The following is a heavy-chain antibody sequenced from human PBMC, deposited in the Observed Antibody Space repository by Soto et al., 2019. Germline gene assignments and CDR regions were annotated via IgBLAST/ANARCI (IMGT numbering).Heavy chain of an antibody. CDR2: MNPNSGNT. Sequence: QVQLVQSGAEVKKPGASVKVSCKASGYTFTSYDINWVRQATGQGLEWMGWMNPNSGNTGYAQKFQGRDTMARNTSIGTAYMELGSLRPEGTAVYYCAGAGGQLVEDYYYGMDVWGQGTTVTVSS. CDR1: GYTFTSYD. CDR3: AGAGGQLVEDYYYGMDV. V-gene: IGHV1-8*01. D-gene: IGHD6-6*01. J-gene: IGHJ6*02.